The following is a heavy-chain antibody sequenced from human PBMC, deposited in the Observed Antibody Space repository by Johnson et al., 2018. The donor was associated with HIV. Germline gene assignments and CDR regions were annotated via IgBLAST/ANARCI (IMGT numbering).Heavy chain of an antibody. CDR1: GFTFSSYG. CDR3: AKSDVVVIPEGAFDI. Sequence: QVQLVESGGGVVQPGRSLRLSCAAYGFTFSSYGMHWVRQAPGKGLEWVAVIWYDGSNKYYADSVKGRFTISRDNSKNTLYLQMNSLRAEDTAVYYCAKSDVVVIPEGAFDIWGQGTMVTVSS. J-gene: IGHJ3*02. CDR2: IWYDGSNK. V-gene: IGHV3-33*06. D-gene: IGHD2-21*01.